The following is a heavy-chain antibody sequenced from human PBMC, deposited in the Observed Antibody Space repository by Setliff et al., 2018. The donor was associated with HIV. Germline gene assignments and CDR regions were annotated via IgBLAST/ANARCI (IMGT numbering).Heavy chain of an antibody. CDR3: ASTTSGVSGSYPAHAFDI. CDR2: FSPRGRT. Sequence: SETLSLTCAVSGYSISSDYYWGRIRQPPGKGLEWIGSFSPRGRTYQNGSLKSRVTISVDRSRNQFSLELTSVTAADTAIYYCASTTSGVSGSYPAHAFDIWGQGTMVTVSS. V-gene: IGHV4-38-2*01. J-gene: IGHJ3*02. CDR1: GYSISSDYY. D-gene: IGHD3-10*01.